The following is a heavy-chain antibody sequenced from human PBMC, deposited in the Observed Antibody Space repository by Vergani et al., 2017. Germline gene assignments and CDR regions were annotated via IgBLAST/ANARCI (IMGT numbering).Heavy chain of an antibody. D-gene: IGHD1-26*01. CDR2: INHSGST. V-gene: IGHV4-34*01. Sequence: QVQLQQWGAGLLKPSETLSLTCAVYGGSFSGYYWSWIRQPPGKGLEWFGEINHSGSTNYNPSLKSRVTISVDTSKNQFSLKLSSVTAGDTAVYYCARAMNAYSGSPDGFDPWGQGTLVTVSS. CDR3: ARAMNAYSGSPDGFDP. CDR1: GGSFSGYY. J-gene: IGHJ5*02.